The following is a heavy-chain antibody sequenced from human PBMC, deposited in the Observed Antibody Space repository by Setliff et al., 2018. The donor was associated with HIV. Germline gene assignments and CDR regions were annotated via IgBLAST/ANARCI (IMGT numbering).Heavy chain of an antibody. CDR3: AEDVYFTFSGEVIRHYLDV. J-gene: IGHJ6*03. Sequence: ASVKVSCKVSGGTFTRNCISWVRQAPGQGLEWMGGILPFFDTANYAQKFQGRVTITADESTSTVHMELSSLTSEDTAVYYCAEDVYFTFSGEVIRHYLDVWGKGTTVTVSS. CDR1: GGTFTRNC. CDR2: ILPFFDTA. V-gene: IGHV1-69*13. D-gene: IGHD3-3*01.